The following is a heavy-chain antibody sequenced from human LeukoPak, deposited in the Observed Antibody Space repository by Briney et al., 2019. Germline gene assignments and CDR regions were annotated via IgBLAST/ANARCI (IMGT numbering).Heavy chain of an antibody. Sequence: ASVKVSCKASGYTFNTYGIGWVRQAPGQGLEWMGWISPDNGNTDFAGKFQGRVTMTTDTSTSTAYMEMRRLRSDDTAVYYCARDFFNGYYYDTSGYYDRYFDYWGQGTLVTVSS. CDR3: ARDFFNGYYYDTSGYYDRYFDY. J-gene: IGHJ4*02. CDR1: GYTFNTYG. D-gene: IGHD3-22*01. V-gene: IGHV1-18*01. CDR2: ISPDNGNT.